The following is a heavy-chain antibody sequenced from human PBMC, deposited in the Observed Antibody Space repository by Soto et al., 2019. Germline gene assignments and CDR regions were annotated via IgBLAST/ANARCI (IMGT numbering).Heavy chain of an antibody. J-gene: IGHJ6*02. D-gene: IGHD3-22*01. Sequence: QVQLQESGPGLVKPSETLSLTCTVSGGSISSYYWSWIRQPPGKGLEWIGYIYYSGSTNYNPSLKSRVTISVDTSKNQFSLKLSSVTAADTAVYYCARTYYYDSSGYPLYYYYGMDVWGQGTTVTVSS. CDR3: ARTYYYDSSGYPLYYYYGMDV. V-gene: IGHV4-59*08. CDR2: IYYSGST. CDR1: GGSISSYY.